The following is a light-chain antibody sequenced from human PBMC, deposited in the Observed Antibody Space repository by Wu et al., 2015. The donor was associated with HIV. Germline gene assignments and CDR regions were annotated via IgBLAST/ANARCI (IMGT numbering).Light chain of an antibody. CDR1: QNINTY. J-gene: IGKJ2*01. Sequence: DIQMTQSPSSLSASVGDRVTITCRASQNINTYLNWYQHKSGEGPKLLIYTASNLQSGVPSRFSGSGSGTDFTLTISSVQPDDFATYYCQQSYAMPRTFGLGTKLEI. CDR2: TAS. V-gene: IGKV1-39*01. CDR3: QQSYAMPRT.